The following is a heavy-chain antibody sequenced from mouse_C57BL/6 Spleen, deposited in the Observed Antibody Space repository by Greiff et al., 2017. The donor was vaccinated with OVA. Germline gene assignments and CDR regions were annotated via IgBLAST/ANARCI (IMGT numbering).Heavy chain of an antibody. D-gene: IGHD2-10*02. CDR3: ARGGVWSDY. CDR2: INPGSGGT. Sequence: QVQLQQSGAELVRPGTSVKVSCKASGYAFTNYLIEWVKQRPGQGLEWIGVINPGSGGTNYTEKFKGKATLTADKSSSTAYMQLSSLTSEDSAVYFCARGGVWSDYWGQGTTLTVSS. J-gene: IGHJ2*01. CDR1: GYAFTNYL. V-gene: IGHV1-54*01.